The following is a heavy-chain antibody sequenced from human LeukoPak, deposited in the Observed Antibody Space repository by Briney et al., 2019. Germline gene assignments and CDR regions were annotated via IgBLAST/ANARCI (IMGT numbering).Heavy chain of an antibody. Sequence: PGGSLRLSCAASGFTFSSYNMNWVRQAPGKGLEWVSSISSSSYIYYADSVKGRFTISRDNAKNSLYLQMNSLRAEDTAVYYCARDLHATVTTASSFDFWGQGTLVTVSS. J-gene: IGHJ4*02. D-gene: IGHD4-17*01. CDR1: GFTFSSYN. CDR2: ISSSSYI. V-gene: IGHV3-21*01. CDR3: ARDLHATVTTASSFDF.